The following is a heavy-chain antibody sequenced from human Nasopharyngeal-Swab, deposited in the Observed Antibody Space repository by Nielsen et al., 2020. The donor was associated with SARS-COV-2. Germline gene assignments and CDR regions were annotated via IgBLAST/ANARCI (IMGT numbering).Heavy chain of an antibody. Sequence: WIRQPPGKGLEGVGLISYDGANKHYADSVKGRISISRNNSNNTLYLEMNTLRPEDTAIYYCARVSSKRFTFDYWGQGALVTVSS. V-gene: IGHV3-30-3*01. D-gene: IGHD3-16*01. J-gene: IGHJ4*02. CDR3: ARVSSKRFTFDY. CDR2: ISYDGANK.